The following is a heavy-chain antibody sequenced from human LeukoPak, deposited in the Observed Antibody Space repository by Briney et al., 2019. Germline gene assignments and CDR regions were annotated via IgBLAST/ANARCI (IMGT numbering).Heavy chain of an antibody. CDR2: ICYSGST. CDR3: ASLRERSYYARGFDY. D-gene: IGHD1-26*01. V-gene: IGHV4-39*01. Sequence: SETLSLTCTVSGGSISSSSYYWGWIRQPPGKGLEWIGSICYSGSTYYSPSLKSRVTISVDTSKNQFSLKLSSVTAADTAVYYCASLRERSYYARGFDYWGQGTLVTVSS. CDR1: GGSISSSSYY. J-gene: IGHJ4*02.